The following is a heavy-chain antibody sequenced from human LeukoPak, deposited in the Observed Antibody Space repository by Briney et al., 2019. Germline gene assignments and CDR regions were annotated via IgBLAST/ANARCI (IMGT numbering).Heavy chain of an antibody. CDR2: IKSKTNGETT. V-gene: IGHV3-15*01. Sequence: PGGSLRLSCAASGFTFSNAWMSWVRQAPGKGLEWVGRIKSKTNGETTDYAAPVKGRFTISRDDSKNILSLQMNSLKTEDTAVYYCSTGNGYEWGQGTLVTVSS. J-gene: IGHJ4*02. D-gene: IGHD5-12*01. CDR1: GFTFSNAW. CDR3: STGNGYE.